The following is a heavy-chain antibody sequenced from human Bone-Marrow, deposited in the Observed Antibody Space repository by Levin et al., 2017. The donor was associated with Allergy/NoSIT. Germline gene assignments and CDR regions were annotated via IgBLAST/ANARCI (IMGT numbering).Heavy chain of an antibody. J-gene: IGHJ4*02. Sequence: HPGGSLRLSCEVSEFTFSTYGMHWVRQAPGKGPEWVAVIWFDGSNKFNADSVKGRFTISRDNLKNTLYLQMNSLRAEDTAVYYCARSSPLGTNALDYWGQGTPVTVSS. D-gene: IGHD2-8*01. CDR3: ARSSPLGTNALDY. CDR2: IWFDGSNK. V-gene: IGHV3-33*01. CDR1: EFTFSTYG.